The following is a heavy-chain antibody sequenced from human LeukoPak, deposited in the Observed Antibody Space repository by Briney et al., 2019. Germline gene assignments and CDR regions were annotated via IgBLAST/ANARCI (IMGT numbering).Heavy chain of an antibody. CDR2: ISAYNGNT. Sequence: EASVKVSCKVSGYTLTELSMHWVRQAPGQGREWMGWISAYNGNTNYAQKLQGRVTMTTDTSTSTAYMELRSLRSDDTAVYYCARRPLLGSRFGELLSHGNWFDPWGQGTLVTVSS. D-gene: IGHD3-10*01. CDR3: ARRPLLGSRFGELLSHGNWFDP. V-gene: IGHV1-18*01. J-gene: IGHJ5*02. CDR1: GYTLTELS.